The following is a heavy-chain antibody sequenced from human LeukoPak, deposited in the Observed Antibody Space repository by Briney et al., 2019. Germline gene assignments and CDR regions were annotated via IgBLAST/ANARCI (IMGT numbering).Heavy chain of an antibody. D-gene: IGHD1-26*01. CDR1: SGSIGSFY. CDR2: INFSGST. Sequence: PSETLSLTCTISSGSIGSFYWSWIRQPPGKGLEWIGYINFSGSTKSNAALERRVTISMDTSKNQFSLKLNSVTAADTAVYYCTRGGSADPFEHWGQGTLVTVSS. CDR3: TRGGSADPFEH. J-gene: IGHJ4*02. V-gene: IGHV4-59*08.